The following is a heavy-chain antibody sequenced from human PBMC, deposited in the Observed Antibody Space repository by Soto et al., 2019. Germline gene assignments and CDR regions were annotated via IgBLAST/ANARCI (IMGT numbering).Heavy chain of an antibody. CDR2: IIPIFGTA. J-gene: IGHJ6*02. CDR3: ARVPSPSAAGTFDYYYGMDV. D-gene: IGHD6-13*01. Sequence: ASVKVSCKASGGTFSSYAISWVRQAPGQGLEWMGGIIPIFGTANYAQKFQGRVTITADESTSTAYMELSSLRSEDTAVYYCARVPSPSAAGTFDYYYGMDVWGQGTTVTVSS. CDR1: GGTFSSYA. V-gene: IGHV1-69*13.